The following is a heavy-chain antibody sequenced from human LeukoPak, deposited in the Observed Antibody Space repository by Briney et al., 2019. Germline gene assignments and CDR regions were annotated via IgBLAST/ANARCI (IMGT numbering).Heavy chain of an antibody. V-gene: IGHV3-23*01. Sequence: GGSLRLSCTASGFVLGSFAMSWVRQAPGKGLEWVATLSGTGGDTYFADSVKGRFTISRDSPQNTLFLQMNSLRVDDTAIYFCAQGREVDKTFDYWGQGTLVTVSS. CDR3: AQGREVDKTFDY. D-gene: IGHD1-26*01. J-gene: IGHJ4*01. CDR1: GFVLGSFA. CDR2: LSGTGGDT.